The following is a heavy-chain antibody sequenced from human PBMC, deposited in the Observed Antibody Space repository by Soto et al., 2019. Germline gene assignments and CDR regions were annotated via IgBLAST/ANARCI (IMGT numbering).Heavy chain of an antibody. CDR2: IIPIFGTA. CDR3: ARDGATYSSSSEGDYYYYYGMDV. J-gene: IGHJ6*02. D-gene: IGHD6-6*01. V-gene: IGHV1-69*06. CDR1: GYTFTSYG. Sequence: SVKVSCKASGYTFTSYGMNWVRQAPGRGLEWMGGIIPIFGTANYAQKVQGRVTITADKSTSTAYMELSSLRSEDTAVYYCARDGATYSSSSEGDYYYYYGMDVWGQGTTVTVSS.